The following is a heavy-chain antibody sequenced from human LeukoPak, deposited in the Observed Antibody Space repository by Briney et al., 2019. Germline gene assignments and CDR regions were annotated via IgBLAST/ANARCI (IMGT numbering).Heavy chain of an antibody. CDR3: ARENYDFWSSYDY. V-gene: IGHV4-61*02. CDR1: GGSISSGSYY. Sequence: PSQTLSLXCTVSGGSISSGSYYWSWIRQPAGKGLEWIGRIYTSGSTNYNPSLKSRVTISVDTSKNQFSLKLSSVTAADTAVYYCARENYDFWSSYDYWGQGTLVTVSS. J-gene: IGHJ4*02. D-gene: IGHD3-3*01. CDR2: IYTSGST.